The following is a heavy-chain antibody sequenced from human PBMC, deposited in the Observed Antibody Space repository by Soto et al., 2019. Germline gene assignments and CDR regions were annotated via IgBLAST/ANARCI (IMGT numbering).Heavy chain of an antibody. CDR2: ISYDGSNK. D-gene: IGHD1-20*01. CDR3: ARGIITGTFDAFDI. J-gene: IGHJ3*02. V-gene: IGHV3-30-3*01. CDR1: GFTFSSYA. Sequence: QVQLVESGGGVVQPGRSLRLSCAASGFTFSSYAMHWVRQAPGKGLEWVAVISYDGSNKYYADSVKGRFTISRDNSKNTLYLQMNILRAEDTAVYYCARGIITGTFDAFDIWGQGTMVTVSS.